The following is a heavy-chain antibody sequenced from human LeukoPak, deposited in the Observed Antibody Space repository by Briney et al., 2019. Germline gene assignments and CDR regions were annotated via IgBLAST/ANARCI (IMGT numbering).Heavy chain of an antibody. CDR1: GYTFTSYY. Sequence: ASVKVSCKASGYTFTSYYMHWVRQAPGQGLEWMGIINPSGGSTSYAQKFQGRVTMTRDTSTSTVYMELSSLRSEDTAVYYCATVRVGRQNYYRRGAFDIWGQGTMVTVSS. CDR2: INPSGGST. CDR3: ATVRVGRQNYYRRGAFDI. V-gene: IGHV1-46*01. D-gene: IGHD3-10*01. J-gene: IGHJ3*02.